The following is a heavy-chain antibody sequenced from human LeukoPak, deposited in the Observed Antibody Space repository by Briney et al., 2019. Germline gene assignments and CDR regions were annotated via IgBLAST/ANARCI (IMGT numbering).Heavy chain of an antibody. CDR1: GYTLTGYY. Sequence: ASVKVSCKASGYTLTGYYMHWVRQAPGQGLEWMGWINPNSGGTNYAQKFQGRVTMTRDTSISTAYMELSRLRSDDTAVYYCARVITGSLTPYDYWGQGTLVTVSS. CDR3: ARVITGSLTPYDY. J-gene: IGHJ4*02. D-gene: IGHD1-20*01. V-gene: IGHV1-2*02. CDR2: INPNSGGT.